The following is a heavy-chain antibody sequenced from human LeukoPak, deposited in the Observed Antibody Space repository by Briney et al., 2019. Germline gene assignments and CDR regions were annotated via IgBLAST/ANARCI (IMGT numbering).Heavy chain of an antibody. V-gene: IGHV4-59*01. J-gene: IGHJ4*02. Sequence: SEALSLTCTVSGGSISSYYWSWIRQPPGKGLEWIGYIYYSGSTNYNPSLKSRVTISVGTSKNQFSLKLSSVTAADTAVYYCARDQWLGIDYWGQGTLVTVSS. CDR3: ARDQWLGIDY. CDR1: GGSISSYY. CDR2: IYYSGST. D-gene: IGHD6-19*01.